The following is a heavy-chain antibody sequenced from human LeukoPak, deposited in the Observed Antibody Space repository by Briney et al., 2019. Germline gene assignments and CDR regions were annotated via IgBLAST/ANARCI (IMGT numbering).Heavy chain of an antibody. J-gene: IGHJ4*02. V-gene: IGHV3-30*18. CDR2: ISYDGNSK. D-gene: IGHD7-27*01. CDR1: GFTFSRYG. Sequence: GGSLRPSCAASGFTFSRYGMHWVRQAPGKGLEWVAVISYDGNSKYYADSVKGRFTISRDNSKNTLYLQMNSLRAEDTAVYYCAKAANWGSFDYWGQGTLVTVSS. CDR3: AKAANWGSFDY.